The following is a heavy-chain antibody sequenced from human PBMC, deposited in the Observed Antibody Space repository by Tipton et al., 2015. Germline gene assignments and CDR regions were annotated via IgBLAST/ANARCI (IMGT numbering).Heavy chain of an antibody. Sequence: QLVQSGAEVKKPGASVKVSCKASGYIFTTYYMHWVRQVPGQGLEWLGGIIPMLTAANYAQKFQGRVTLTADETTATFYMELTSLRSEDTAVYYCATDFSWGQGTLVTVSS. J-gene: IGHJ5*02. CDR2: IIPMLTAA. CDR3: ATDFS. V-gene: IGHV1-69*13. D-gene: IGHD3/OR15-3a*01. CDR1: GYIFTTYY.